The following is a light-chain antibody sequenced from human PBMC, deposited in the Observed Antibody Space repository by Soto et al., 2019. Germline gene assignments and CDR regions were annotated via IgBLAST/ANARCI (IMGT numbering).Light chain of an antibody. V-gene: IGKV1-5*01. CDR1: QTINTW. CDR2: DAS. J-gene: IGKJ5*01. CDR3: QQYYSYCVT. Sequence: DIQITQSPSTLSASVGYILTISFRASQTINTWLSWYQQKPGKAPNLLIYDASSLDSGVPSRFSGSGSGTEFTLTISILQPDDFATYYCQQYYSYCVTFGQGTRLEIK.